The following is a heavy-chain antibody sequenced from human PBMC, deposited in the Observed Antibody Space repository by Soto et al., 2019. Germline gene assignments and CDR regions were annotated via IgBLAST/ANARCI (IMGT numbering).Heavy chain of an antibody. J-gene: IGHJ5*02. Sequence: EVLLLESGGGLVQPGGSLRLSCAASGFTFSNYAMSWVRQAPGKGLEWVSAISGGGNTYYADSVRGRFTISRDNSKNTLYLQMNSLRAEDTAVYYCANQGPTGGRFDPWGQGTLVTVSS. V-gene: IGHV3-23*01. CDR3: ANQGPTGGRFDP. CDR2: ISGGGNT. CDR1: GFTFSNYA. D-gene: IGHD3-10*01.